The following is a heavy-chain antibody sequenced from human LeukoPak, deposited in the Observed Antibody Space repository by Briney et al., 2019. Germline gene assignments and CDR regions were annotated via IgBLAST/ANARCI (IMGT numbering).Heavy chain of an antibody. D-gene: IGHD5-12*01. J-gene: IGHJ4*02. CDR1: GFTFSSYS. V-gene: IGHV3-48*02. CDR2: ISGGSSSV. CDR3: ARKYGGYADY. Sequence: GGSLRLSCAASGFTFSSYSMTWVRQAPGKGLEWVSHISGGSSSVYYADSVKGRFTIARDNAKNSLYLQMNSLRDEDTAVYYCARKYGGYADYWGQGTLVTVSS.